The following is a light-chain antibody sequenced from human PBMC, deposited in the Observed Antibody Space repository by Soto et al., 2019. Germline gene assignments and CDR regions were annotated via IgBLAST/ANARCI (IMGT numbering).Light chain of an antibody. V-gene: IGKV1-39*01. CDR1: QSISSY. CDR3: LQSYRTPYI. Sequence: DVQMTQSPSSLSASVGDRVTITCRASQSISSYLNWYQQKPGKAPKLLIYSASSLQSGVPSRFSGSESGTEFTRTISSLQPEDFATYYFLQSYRTPYIFGQGTKLEL. J-gene: IGKJ2*01. CDR2: SAS.